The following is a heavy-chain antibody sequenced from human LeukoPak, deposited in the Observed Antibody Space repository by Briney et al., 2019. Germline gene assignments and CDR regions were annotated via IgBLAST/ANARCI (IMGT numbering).Heavy chain of an antibody. J-gene: IGHJ5*02. D-gene: IGHD5-12*01. CDR2: INHSGST. Sequence: PSETLSLTCAVYGGSFSDYYWSWIRQPPGKGLEWIGEINHSGSTNYNPSLKSRVTISVDTSKNQFSLKLSSVTAADTAVYCCARVVATIYWFDPWGQGTLVTVSS. CDR3: ARVVATIYWFDP. V-gene: IGHV4-34*01. CDR1: GGSFSDYY.